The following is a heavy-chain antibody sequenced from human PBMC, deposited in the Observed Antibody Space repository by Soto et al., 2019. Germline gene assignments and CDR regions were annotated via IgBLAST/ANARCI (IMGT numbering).Heavy chain of an antibody. V-gene: IGHV4-34*01. CDR3: AREGITMIVVAEGMDV. D-gene: IGHD3-22*01. CDR1: GGSFSGYY. CDR2: INHSGST. J-gene: IGHJ6*02. Sequence: SETLSLTCAVYGGSFSGYYWSWIRQPPGKGLEWIGEINHSGSTNYNPSLKSRVTISVDTSKSQFSLKLSSVTAADTAVYYCAREGITMIVVAEGMDVWGQGTTVTVSS.